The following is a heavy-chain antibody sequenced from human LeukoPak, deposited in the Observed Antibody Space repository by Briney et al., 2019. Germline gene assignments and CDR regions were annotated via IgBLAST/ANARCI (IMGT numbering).Heavy chain of an antibody. Sequence: PGGSLRLSCEASKFTFSSALMSWVRQPPGKGLEWVGRIKSKADGGAKDYAAPVKDRFTVSRDDSENIFYLQMNSLKTEDTGVYYCTTAPYDGKDYWGQGTLVTVSS. CDR3: TTAPYDGKDY. D-gene: IGHD5-12*01. J-gene: IGHJ1*01. CDR2: IKSKADGGAK. CDR1: KFTFSSAL. V-gene: IGHV3-15*01.